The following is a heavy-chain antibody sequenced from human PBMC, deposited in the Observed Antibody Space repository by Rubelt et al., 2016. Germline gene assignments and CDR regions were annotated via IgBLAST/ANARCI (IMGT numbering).Heavy chain of an antibody. J-gene: IGHJ6*02. V-gene: IGHV4-31*03. Sequence: QVQLQESGPGLVKPSQTLSLTCTVSGGSISSGGYYWSWIRQHPGKGLEWIGYIYYSGSTYYKPLSSRVTLSGDTSKNQFSLKLSSVTAADTAVYYCARDSEVRGAYYYYGMDVWGQGTTVTVSS. CDR3: ARDSEVRGAYYYYGMDV. CDR1: GGSISSGGYY. D-gene: IGHD3-10*01. CDR2: IYYSGST.